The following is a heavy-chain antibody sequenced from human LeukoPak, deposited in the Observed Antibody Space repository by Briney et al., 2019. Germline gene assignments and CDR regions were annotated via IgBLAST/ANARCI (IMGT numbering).Heavy chain of an antibody. Sequence: ASVKVSCKASGYTFTSYYMHWVRQAPGQGLEWMGIINPSGGSTSYAQKFQGRVTMTRDTSTSTVYMELSSLRSEDTAVYYCAREHGDHLENAEYFQHWGQGTLVTVSS. V-gene: IGHV1-46*01. J-gene: IGHJ1*01. CDR3: AREHGDHLENAEYFQH. D-gene: IGHD4-17*01. CDR2: INPSGGST. CDR1: GYTFTSYY.